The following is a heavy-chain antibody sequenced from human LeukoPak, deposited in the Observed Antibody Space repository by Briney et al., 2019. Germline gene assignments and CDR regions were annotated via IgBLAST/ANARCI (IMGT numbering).Heavy chain of an antibody. Sequence: ASVTVSCKASGYTFTSYYMHWVRQAPGQGLEWMGLINPSGGSTSYAQKFQGRVTMTRDTSTSTVYMELSSLRSEDTAVYYCARDQSRRAADYWGQGTLVTVSS. J-gene: IGHJ4*02. V-gene: IGHV1-46*01. CDR2: INPSGGST. CDR1: GYTFTSYY. CDR3: ARDQSRRAADY.